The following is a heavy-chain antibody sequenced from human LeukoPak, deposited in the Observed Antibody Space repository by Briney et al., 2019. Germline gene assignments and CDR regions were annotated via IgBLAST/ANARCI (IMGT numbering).Heavy chain of an antibody. CDR2: ITSSSDTI. CDR1: GFTFSSYA. Sequence: TGGSLRLSCAASGFTFSSYAMSWVRQAPGKGLEWVSYITSSSDTIYYADSVKGRFTISRDNGKNSLYLQMNSLRAEDTAVYYCARKLAVLPDAFDIWGQGTMVTVSS. D-gene: IGHD1-1*01. J-gene: IGHJ3*02. V-gene: IGHV3-48*01. CDR3: ARKLAVLPDAFDI.